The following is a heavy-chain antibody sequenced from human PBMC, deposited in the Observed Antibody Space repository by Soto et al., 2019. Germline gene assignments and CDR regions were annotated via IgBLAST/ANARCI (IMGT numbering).Heavy chain of an antibody. D-gene: IGHD2-21*02. Sequence: SETLSLTCTVSGGSISSGDYYWSWIRQPPGKGLEWIGYIYYSGSTYYNPSLKSRVTISVDTSKNQFSLKLSSVTAADTAVYYCARVRSYGGNFEFYYFDYWGQGTLVTVSS. J-gene: IGHJ4*02. CDR3: ARVRSYGGNFEFYYFDY. CDR2: IYYSGST. V-gene: IGHV4-30-4*01. CDR1: GGSISSGDYY.